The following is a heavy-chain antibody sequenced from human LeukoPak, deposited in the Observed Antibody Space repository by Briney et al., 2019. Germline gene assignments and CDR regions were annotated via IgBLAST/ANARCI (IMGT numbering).Heavy chain of an antibody. CDR3: ATAMSAGSDFS. V-gene: IGHV4-34*01. J-gene: IGHJ5*02. CDR1: GGSFSGYY. D-gene: IGHD2/OR15-2a*01. Sequence: SETLSLTCAVYGGSFSGYYWSWIRQPPGKGLEWIGEINHSGSTNYNPSLKSRVTISVDTSKNQFSLKLSSVTAADTAVYYCATAMSAGSDFSWGQGTLVTVSS. CDR2: INHSGST.